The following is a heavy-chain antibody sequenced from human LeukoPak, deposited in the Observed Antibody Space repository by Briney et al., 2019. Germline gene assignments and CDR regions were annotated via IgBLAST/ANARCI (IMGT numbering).Heavy chain of an antibody. CDR3: ARENFYDSSGYDAFDI. CDR2: ISSSSAYI. Sequence: GGSLRLSCAAPGFTFIACSMNWVRQSPGKGLEWVSSISSSSAYIYYADSVEGRFTVSRDNAKNSLYLQMNSLRAEDTAVYYCARENFYDSSGYDAFDIWGQGTMVTVSS. CDR1: GFTFIACS. J-gene: IGHJ3*02. V-gene: IGHV3-21*01. D-gene: IGHD3-22*01.